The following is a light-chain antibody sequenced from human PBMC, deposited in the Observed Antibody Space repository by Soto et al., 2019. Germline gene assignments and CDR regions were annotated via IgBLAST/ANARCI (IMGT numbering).Light chain of an antibody. CDR3: ETWDSNTHTV. CDR1: SGHSSYI. V-gene: IGLV4-60*02. Sequence: QSVLTQSSSASASLAFSVKLTCTLSSGHSSYIIAWHQQQPGKAPRYLMKLEGSGSYNKGSGVPDRFSGSSSGADRYLTISNLQFEDEADYYCETWDSNTHTVFGGGTKLTVL. J-gene: IGLJ3*02. CDR2: LEGSGSY.